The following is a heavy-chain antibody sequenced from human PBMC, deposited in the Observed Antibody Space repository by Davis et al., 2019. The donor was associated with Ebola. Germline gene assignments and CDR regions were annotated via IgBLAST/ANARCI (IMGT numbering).Heavy chain of an antibody. CDR2: INHSGST. CDR1: GGSISSYY. Sequence: GSLRLSCTVSGGSISSYYWSWIRQPPGKGLEWIGEINHSGSTNYNPSLKSRLIISIDTSKNQFSLQLNSVTDADTAVYYCARGDLGGKQLVYWGQGTLVTVSS. J-gene: IGHJ4*02. CDR3: ARGDLGGKQLVY. D-gene: IGHD6-13*01. V-gene: IGHV4-34*01.